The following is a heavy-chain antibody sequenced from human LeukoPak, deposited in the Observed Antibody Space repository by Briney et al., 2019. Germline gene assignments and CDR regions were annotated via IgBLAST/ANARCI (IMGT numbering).Heavy chain of an antibody. V-gene: IGHV4-30-2*01. CDR3: ARERSSSWYSVPYFDY. Sequence: SQTLSLTCTVSGGSISSGGYYWSWIRQPPGKGLEWIGYIYHSGSTYYNPSLKSRVTISVDRSKNQFSLKLSSVTAADTAVYYCARERSSSWYSVPYFDYWGQGTLVTVSS. CDR2: IYHSGST. CDR1: GGSISSGGYY. D-gene: IGHD6-13*01. J-gene: IGHJ4*02.